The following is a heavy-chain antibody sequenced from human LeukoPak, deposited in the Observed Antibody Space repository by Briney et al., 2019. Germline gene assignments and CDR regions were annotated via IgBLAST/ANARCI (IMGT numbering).Heavy chain of an antibody. V-gene: IGHV4-61*01. CDR2: IYYSGST. J-gene: IGHJ5*02. CDR3: ARQEQQLIYNWFDP. Sequence: PSETLSLTCTVSGGSISSDNYSWSWIRQPPGKGLEWIGYIYYSGSTNYNPSLKSRVTISVDTSKNQFSLKLSSVTAADTAVYYCARQEQQLIYNWFDPWGQGTLVTVSS. D-gene: IGHD6-13*01. CDR1: GGSISSDNYS.